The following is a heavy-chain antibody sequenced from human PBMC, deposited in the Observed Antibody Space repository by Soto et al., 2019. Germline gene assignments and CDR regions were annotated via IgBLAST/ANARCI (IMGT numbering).Heavy chain of an antibody. CDR1: GFTVSSNY. D-gene: IGHD1-26*01. CDR3: ARPSGATIYFYGMDV. Sequence: GGSLRLSCAASGFTVSSNYMSWVRQAPGKGLEWMAVISYDGRNKNYADSVKGRFTVSRDNSKNTLFLQMNGLRGEDSAVYYCARPSGATIYFYGMDVWGQGTTVTVSS. J-gene: IGHJ6*02. V-gene: IGHV3-30*03. CDR2: ISYDGRNK.